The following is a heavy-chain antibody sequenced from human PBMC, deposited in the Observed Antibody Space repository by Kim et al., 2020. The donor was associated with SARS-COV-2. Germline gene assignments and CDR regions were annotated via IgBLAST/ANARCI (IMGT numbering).Heavy chain of an antibody. CDR1: GFTSSSYG. V-gene: IGHV3-7*01. CDR2: IKQDGSEK. CDR3: ARDNMGGYDRFDY. D-gene: IGHD5-12*01. J-gene: IGHJ4*02. Sequence: GGSMRFSCAASGFTSSSYGMSWVRLAQGKGLERVANIKQDGSEKYYVESVKGRFTISTDKAKNSLYLKMNSLRAEDTAVYYCARDNMGGYDRFDYWGQGTLVTVSS.